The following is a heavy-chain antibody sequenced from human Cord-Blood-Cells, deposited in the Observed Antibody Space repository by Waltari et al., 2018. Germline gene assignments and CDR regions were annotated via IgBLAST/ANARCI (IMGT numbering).Heavy chain of an antibody. CDR1: GGSISRYY. J-gene: IGHJ4*02. CDR2: IYYSGSN. V-gene: IGHV4-59*01. Sequence: QVQLQESGPGLVKPSETLSLTCTVSGGSISRYYWSWIRQPPGKGLEWIGYIYYSGSNNYNPSLKRRVTISVDTSKNQFSLKLSSVTAADTAVYYCAGTGNWNYSPFDYWGQGTLVTVSS. D-gene: IGHD1-7*01. CDR3: AGTGNWNYSPFDY.